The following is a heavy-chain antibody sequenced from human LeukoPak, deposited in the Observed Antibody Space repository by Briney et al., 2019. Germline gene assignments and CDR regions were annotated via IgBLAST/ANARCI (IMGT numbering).Heavy chain of an antibody. CDR1: GFSFSDYY. CDR3: ARAGGGSASYFAY. V-gene: IGHV3-11*05. J-gene: IGHJ4*02. CDR2: ISSSSSYT. Sequence: PGGSLRLSCAASGFSFSDYYMSWIRQAPGKGLEWVSYISSSSSYTNYADSVKGRFTISRDNAKNSLFLQMNSLRAEDTAVYYCARAGGGSASYFAYWGQGALVTVSS. D-gene: IGHD6-19*01.